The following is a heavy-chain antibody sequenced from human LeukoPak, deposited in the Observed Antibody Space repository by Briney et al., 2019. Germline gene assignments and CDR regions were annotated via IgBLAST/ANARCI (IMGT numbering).Heavy chain of an antibody. V-gene: IGHV4-59*01. J-gene: IGHJ4*02. CDR2: IYYSGST. Sequence: SETLSLTCTVSGGSISSYYWSWIPQPPGKGLEWIGYIYYSGSTNYNPSLKSRVTISVDTSKNQFSLKLSSVTAADAAVYYCARHNWNYDFDYWGQGTLVTVSS. CDR3: ARHNWNYDFDY. D-gene: IGHD1-7*01. CDR1: GGSISSYY.